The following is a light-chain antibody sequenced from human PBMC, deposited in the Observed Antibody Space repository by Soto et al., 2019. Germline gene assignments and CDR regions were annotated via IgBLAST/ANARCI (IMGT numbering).Light chain of an antibody. V-gene: IGKV3-20*01. Sequence: EIVLTQSPGTLSLSPGERASLSCRASQSVSSEKLAWYQQKPGQAPRLLIFGASGRATGIPERFSGSGSGTDFSLTISRLAPEDSAVYYCQQYGSSLLTFGGGTKVEIK. J-gene: IGKJ4*01. CDR2: GAS. CDR3: QQYGSSLLT. CDR1: QSVSSEK.